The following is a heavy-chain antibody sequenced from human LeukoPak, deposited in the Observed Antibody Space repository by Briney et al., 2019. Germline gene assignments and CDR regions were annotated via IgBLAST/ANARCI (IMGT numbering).Heavy chain of an antibody. Sequence: GGSLRLSCAASGFTFSSYEMNWVRQAPGKGLEWVSYISSSGSTIYYADSVKGRSTISRDNAKNSLYLQMNSLRAEDTAVYYCATDRKGYYDSSGYYSYWGQGTLVTVSS. CDR2: ISSSGSTI. J-gene: IGHJ4*02. V-gene: IGHV3-48*03. CDR1: GFTFSSYE. D-gene: IGHD3-22*01. CDR3: ATDRKGYYDSSGYYSY.